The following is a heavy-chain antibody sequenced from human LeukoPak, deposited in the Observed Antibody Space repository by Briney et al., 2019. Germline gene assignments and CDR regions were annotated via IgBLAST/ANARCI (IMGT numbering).Heavy chain of an antibody. CDR1: GASITSYY. J-gene: IGHJ5*02. D-gene: IGHD3-10*01. CDR2: IYYSGST. V-gene: IGHV4-59*01. CDR3: ARGSRLEYAYYGSVHNWFDP. Sequence: SETLSLTCSVSGASITSYYWNWIRQPPGKGLEWIGYIYYSGSTNYNPSLKSRVTISVDTSKNQFSLKLSSVTAADTAVYYCARGSRLEYAYYGSVHNWFDPWGQGTLVTVSS.